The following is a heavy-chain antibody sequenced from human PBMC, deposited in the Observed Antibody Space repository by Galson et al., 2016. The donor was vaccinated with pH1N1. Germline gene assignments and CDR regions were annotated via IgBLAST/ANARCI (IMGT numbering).Heavy chain of an antibody. CDR2: TYYRSKWYN. CDR3: ARDGIAAAGIRRDQYYFDY. V-gene: IGHV6-1*01. J-gene: IGHJ4*02. Sequence: CAISGDSVSSNSAAWNWIRQSPSRGLEWLGRTYYRSKWYNDYAVSVKSRITINPDTSKNQFSLQLNSVTPEDTAVYYCARDGIAAAGIRRDQYYFDYWGQGTLVTVFS. CDR1: GDSVSSNSAA. D-gene: IGHD6-13*01.